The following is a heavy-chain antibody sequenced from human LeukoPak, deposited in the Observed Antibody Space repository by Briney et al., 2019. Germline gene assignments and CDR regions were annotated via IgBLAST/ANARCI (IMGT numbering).Heavy chain of an antibody. V-gene: IGHV4-4*09. J-gene: IGHJ4*02. Sequence: SETLSLTYTTSDVSISRFYWSWVRQPPGKGLEWIANIYNGVPTFFNPSLKSRATISVDTSKGQFSLQLASVTAADTAVYYCVQTTGWPGFDYWGQGILVTVSS. D-gene: IGHD6-19*01. CDR3: VQTTGWPGFDY. CDR1: DVSISRFY. CDR2: IYNGVPT.